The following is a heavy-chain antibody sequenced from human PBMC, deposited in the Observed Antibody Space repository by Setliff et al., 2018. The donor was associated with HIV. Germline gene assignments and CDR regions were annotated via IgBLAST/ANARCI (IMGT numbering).Heavy chain of an antibody. Sequence: LRLSCAASGFTFSLYNMNWVRQAPGKGLDWVSSISGSSSYIFYADSVNGRFTISRDNAKKSLYLQMDSLSPADTAVYYCARTLLGGYYMDVWGRGTTVTVSS. CDR1: GFTFSLYN. D-gene: IGHD3-16*01. J-gene: IGHJ6*03. CDR2: ISGSSSYI. CDR3: ARTLLGGYYMDV. V-gene: IGHV3-21*01.